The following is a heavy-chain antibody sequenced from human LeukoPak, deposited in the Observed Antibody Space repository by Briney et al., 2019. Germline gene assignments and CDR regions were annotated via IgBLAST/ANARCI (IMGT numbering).Heavy chain of an antibody. J-gene: IGHJ5*02. Sequence: SETLSLTCAVSGYSIISGFSWGWFRQPPGKVLEWLGAISYNGITDYNPSLKSRVTISLDTSKNQFSLRPTSVTAADTALYYCAREGAGPGIDPWGQGTLVTVSS. D-gene: IGHD3-16*01. CDR2: ISYNGIT. V-gene: IGHV4-38-2*02. CDR1: GYSIISGFS. CDR3: AREGAGPGIDP.